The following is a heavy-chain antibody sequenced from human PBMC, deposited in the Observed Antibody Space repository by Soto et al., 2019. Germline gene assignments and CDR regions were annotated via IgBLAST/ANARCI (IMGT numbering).Heavy chain of an antibody. V-gene: IGHV4-30-4*07. J-gene: IGHJ4*02. CDR2: IYYSGST. Sequence: SETLSLTCAVSGGSISSGGYSWSWIRQPPGKGLEWIGYIYYSGSTYYNPSLKSRVTISVDTSKNQFSLKLSSVTAADTAVYYCARAGAATLSDYWGQGTLVTVS. CDR3: ARAGAATLSDY. CDR1: GGSISSGGYS. D-gene: IGHD2-15*01.